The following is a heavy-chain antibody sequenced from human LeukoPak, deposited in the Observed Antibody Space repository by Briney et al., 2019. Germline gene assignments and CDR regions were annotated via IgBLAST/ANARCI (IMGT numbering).Heavy chain of an antibody. CDR1: GFTFTTSA. D-gene: IGHD4-23*01. J-gene: IGHJ4*02. CDR3: AKFSPYGGNSY. Sequence: GGSLRLSCAASGFTFTTSAMHWVRQAPGKGLEWVAFIWYDGTNKYYADSVKGRFTISRDNSKNTLYLQMNSLRVEDTAVYYCAKFSPYGGNSYWGQGTLVTVSS. CDR2: IWYDGTNK. V-gene: IGHV3-30*02.